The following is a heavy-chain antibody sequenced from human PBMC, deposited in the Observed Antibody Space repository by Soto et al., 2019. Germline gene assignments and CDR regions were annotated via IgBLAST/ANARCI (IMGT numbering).Heavy chain of an antibody. J-gene: IGHJ4*02. CDR2: INAGNGNT. V-gene: IGHV1-3*01. Sequence: QVPLVQSGAEVKKPGASVKVSCKASGYTFTSYAMHWVRQAPGQRLEWMGWINAGNGNTKYSQKFQGRVTITRDTSASTAYMELSSLRSEDTAVYYCARLGYCSSTSCEKDNYWGQGTLVTVSS. CDR1: GYTFTSYA. D-gene: IGHD2-2*01. CDR3: ARLGYCSSTSCEKDNY.